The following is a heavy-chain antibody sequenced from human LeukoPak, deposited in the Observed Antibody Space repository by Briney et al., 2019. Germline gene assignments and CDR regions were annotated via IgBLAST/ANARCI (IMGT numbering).Heavy chain of an antibody. CDR1: GFTFSSYA. D-gene: IGHD2-15*01. V-gene: IGHV3-23*01. CDR2: ISGSGGST. Sequence: PGASLGLSCAASGFTFSSYAMSWVRQATGKGLEWVSGISGSGGSTYYADAVKSRFTISRDNSKNTLYLQMNSLRVEDTAVYYCAKDLWSGGSCCDAFDIWGQGTMVTVSS. J-gene: IGHJ3*02. CDR3: AKDLWSGGSCCDAFDI.